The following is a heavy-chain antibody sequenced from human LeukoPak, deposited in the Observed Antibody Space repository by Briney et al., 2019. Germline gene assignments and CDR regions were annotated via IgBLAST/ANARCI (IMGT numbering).Heavy chain of an antibody. V-gene: IGHV3-33*01. J-gene: IGHJ4*02. CDR3: ARSVVGYYYFDS. CDR1: GFTLSTYD. Sequence: GGSLRLSCAASGFTLSTYDIHWVRQAPGKGLEWVAVIWNDGSNKYYGDSVKGRFTISRDNSKNALYLQMNSLRAEDTAIYYCARSVVGYYYFDSWGQGTLVTVSS. D-gene: IGHD5-18*01. CDR2: IWNDGSNK.